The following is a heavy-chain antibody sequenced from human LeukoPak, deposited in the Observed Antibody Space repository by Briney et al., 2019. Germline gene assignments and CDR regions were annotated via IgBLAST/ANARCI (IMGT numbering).Heavy chain of an antibody. CDR3: ARDLGYYQSSGYYLGLFDC. V-gene: IGHV4-59*11. D-gene: IGHD3-22*01. CDR1: GDSLSSHY. CDR2: THYRGTT. Sequence: SEPLSLTCSLSGDSLSSHYCTWIRQAPGKGLEWIVHTHYRGTTNYKSSLKSRVTISGDTSTNLFSLDVTSVTAADTAVFYCARDLGYYQSSGYYLGLFDCWGQGRMVSDSS. J-gene: IGHJ5*01.